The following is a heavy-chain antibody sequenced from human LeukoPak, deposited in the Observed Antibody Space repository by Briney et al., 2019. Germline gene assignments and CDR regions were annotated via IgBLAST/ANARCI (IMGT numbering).Heavy chain of an antibody. Sequence: GGPLRLSCAASGFTFDDYAMHWVRQAPGKGLEWVSGISWNSGSIGYADSVKGRFTIPRDNAKNSLYLQMNSLRAEDTALYYCAKDIIAAAGLSFDYWGQGTLVTVSS. CDR2: ISWNSGSI. CDR3: AKDIIAAAGLSFDY. D-gene: IGHD6-13*01. CDR1: GFTFDDYA. V-gene: IGHV3-9*01. J-gene: IGHJ4*02.